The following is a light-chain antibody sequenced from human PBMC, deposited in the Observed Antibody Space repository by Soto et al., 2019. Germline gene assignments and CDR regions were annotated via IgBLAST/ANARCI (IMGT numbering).Light chain of an antibody. Sequence: DFQMTQSPSTLSASVGDRVTITCRASQNIHNWLAWYQQKPGGAPKLLMYKASTFQSRVPSRFAGGGSGTEFALTISSLQPDDFATYYCQQYHSSLPVTCGLGTKVQI. CDR2: KAS. V-gene: IGKV1-5*03. CDR3: QQYHSSLPVT. CDR1: QNIHNW. J-gene: IGKJ1*01.